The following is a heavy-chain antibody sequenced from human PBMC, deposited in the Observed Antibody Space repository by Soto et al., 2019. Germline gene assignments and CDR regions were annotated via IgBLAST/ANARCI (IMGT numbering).Heavy chain of an antibody. CDR3: ARGRSSVPDRRGIGYYGLDV. J-gene: IGHJ6*02. CDR1: GGSFSGYY. Sequence: QVQLQQWGAEVLKPSETLSLTCVVNGGSFSGYYWSWIRQSPGKGLEWIGEINDSGITDSNPSLERRVTISVDMSKNQFSLNLKSVTAADSAVYHCARGRSSVPDRRGIGYYGLDVWGQGTTVTVSS. CDR2: INDSGIT. V-gene: IGHV4-34*01. D-gene: IGHD6-6*01.